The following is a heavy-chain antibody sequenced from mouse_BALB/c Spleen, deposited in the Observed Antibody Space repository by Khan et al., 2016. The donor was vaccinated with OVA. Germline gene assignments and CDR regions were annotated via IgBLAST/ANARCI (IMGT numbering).Heavy chain of an antibody. CDR1: GLSLTDNS. CDR3: AKDPPYYSLDY. Sequence: QVQLKESGPGLVAPSQSLSFTCTASGLSLTDNSVSWIRQPPGKGLEWLGVICAGGSNYYNSALISRLSISKANTRGQVFLNMHSLQTNDTAMYFSAKDPPYYSLDYWGQGTSVTVSS. J-gene: IGHJ4*01. CDR2: ICAGGSN. V-gene: IGHV2-6-5*01.